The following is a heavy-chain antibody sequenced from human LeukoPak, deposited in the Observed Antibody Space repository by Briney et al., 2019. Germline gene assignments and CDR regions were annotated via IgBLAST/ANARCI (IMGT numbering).Heavy chain of an antibody. CDR2: IIPIFGTA. CDR3: ARALGIAVAGALNWFDP. J-gene: IGHJ5*02. V-gene: IGHV1-69*13. D-gene: IGHD6-19*01. CDR1: GGTFSSYA. Sequence: GASVKVSCKASGGTFSSYAISWVRQAPGQGLEWMGGIIPIFGTANYAQKFQGRVTITADESTSTAYMELSSLRPEDTAVYYCARALGIAVAGALNWFDPWGQGTLVTVSS.